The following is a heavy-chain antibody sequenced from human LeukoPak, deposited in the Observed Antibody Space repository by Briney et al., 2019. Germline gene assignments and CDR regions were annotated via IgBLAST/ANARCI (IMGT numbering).Heavy chain of an antibody. CDR2: INWNGGST. J-gene: IGHJ4*02. D-gene: IGHD5-24*01. V-gene: IGHV3-20*04. CDR3: GRSYGFRYEVFDY. CDR1: GFTFGDCG. Sequence: PGRSLRLSCAASGFTFGDCGMTWFRQAPGKGLEWVSDINWNGGSTAYADSVKGRFTVSRDNAKNSLYLQMNSLRAEDTALYYCGRSYGFRYEVFDYWGQGTLVTVSS.